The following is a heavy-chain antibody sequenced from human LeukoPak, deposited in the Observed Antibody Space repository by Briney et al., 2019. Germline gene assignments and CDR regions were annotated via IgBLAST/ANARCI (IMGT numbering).Heavy chain of an antibody. CDR3: ARLGYCSSTSCYASDY. D-gene: IGHD2-2*01. CDR2: INHSGST. CDR1: GGSFSGYY. V-gene: IGHV4-34*01. J-gene: IGHJ4*02. Sequence: SETLSLTCAVYGGSFSGYYWSWIRQPPGKGPEWIGEINHSGSTNYNPSLKSRVTISVDTSKNQFSLKLSSVTAADTAVYYCARLGYCSSTSCYASDYWGQGTLVTVSS.